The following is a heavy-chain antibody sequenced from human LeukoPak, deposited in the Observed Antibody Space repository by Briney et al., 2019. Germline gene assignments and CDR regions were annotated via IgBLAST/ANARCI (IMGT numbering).Heavy chain of an antibody. D-gene: IGHD3-22*01. V-gene: IGHV4-59*01. CDR3: ARDRHYYDSSGYYLDAFDI. Sequence: SETLSLTCTVSGDSITSYYWSWIRQPPGKGLEWIGYIYYSGSTNYNPSLKSRVTTSVDTSKNQFSLKLSSVTAADTAVYYCARDRHYYDSSGYYLDAFDIWGQGTMVTVSS. CDR1: GDSITSYY. J-gene: IGHJ3*02. CDR2: IYYSGST.